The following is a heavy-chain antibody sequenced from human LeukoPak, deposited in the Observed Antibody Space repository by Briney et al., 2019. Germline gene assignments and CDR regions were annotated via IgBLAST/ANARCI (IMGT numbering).Heavy chain of an antibody. CDR1: GYTFTSYG. CDR3: ASGTAYSGYDPFDY. J-gene: IGHJ4*02. V-gene: IGHV1-18*01. Sequence: GASVKVSCKASGYTFTSYGISWVRQAPGQGLEWMGWISAYNGNTNYAQKLQGRVTMTTDTSTSTAYMELRSLRSDDTAVYYCASGTAYSGYDPFDYWGQGTLVTVSS. CDR2: ISAYNGNT. D-gene: IGHD5-12*01.